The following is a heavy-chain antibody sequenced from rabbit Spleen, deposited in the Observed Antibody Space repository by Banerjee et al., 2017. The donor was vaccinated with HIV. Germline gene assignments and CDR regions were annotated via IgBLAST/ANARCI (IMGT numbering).Heavy chain of an antibody. CDR2: INAVTGKA. CDR1: GFTISNYW. CDR3: ARDTGSSFSSYGMDL. Sequence: QEHLEESGGRLVQPGGSLTLSCKASGFTISNYWMNWVRQAPGKGLEWIACINAVTGKAVYASWAKGRFTFSKTSSTTVTLQMTSLTAADTATYFCARDTGSSFSSYGMDLWGPGTLVTVS. D-gene: IGHD8-1*01. V-gene: IGHV1S45*01. J-gene: IGHJ6*01.